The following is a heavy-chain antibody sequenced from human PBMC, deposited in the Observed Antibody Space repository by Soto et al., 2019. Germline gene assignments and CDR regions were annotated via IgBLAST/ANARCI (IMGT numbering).Heavy chain of an antibody. J-gene: IGHJ3*02. Sequence: GGSLRLSCAAPGFIFSNYNLNWVRQAPGKGLEWVSYISGGGTIYYADSVKGRFTISRDNAKNSLYLQMNSLRAEDTAVYYCARSVIWGQGTMVTVSS. CDR3: ARSVI. V-gene: IGHV3-48*01. CDR2: ISGGGTI. CDR1: GFIFSNYN.